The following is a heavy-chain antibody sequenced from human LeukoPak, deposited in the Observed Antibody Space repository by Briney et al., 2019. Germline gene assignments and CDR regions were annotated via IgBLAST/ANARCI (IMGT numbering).Heavy chain of an antibody. D-gene: IGHD1-26*01. CDR2: NNSDGRST. J-gene: IGHJ4*02. CDR1: GFSFSSYW. Sequence: GSLRPSGAAAGFSFSSYWMHLVHPAPGKGLGGVSRNNSDGRSTNEADAGKGRITITRDNAMNTLYLQMTSLRVEDTVVYYCAQGGSPGAFDYWGEGNLVTVSS. V-gene: IGHV3-74*01. CDR3: AQGGSPGAFDY.